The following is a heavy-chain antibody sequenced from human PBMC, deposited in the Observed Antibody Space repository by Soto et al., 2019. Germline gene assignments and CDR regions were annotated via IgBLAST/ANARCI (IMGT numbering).Heavy chain of an antibody. Sequence: QVQLQESGPGLVKPSETLSLTCTVSGGSISSYYWSWIRQPAGKGLEWIGRIYTSGSTNYNPSLKSRLTMSVATSKIQFSLKLSSVTAADTTVYYCTRGLYYVSSGSLTAAFDIWGQGTMVTVSS. CDR3: TRGLYYVSSGSLTAAFDI. D-gene: IGHD3-22*01. V-gene: IGHV4-4*07. CDR1: GGSISSYY. CDR2: IYTSGST. J-gene: IGHJ3*02.